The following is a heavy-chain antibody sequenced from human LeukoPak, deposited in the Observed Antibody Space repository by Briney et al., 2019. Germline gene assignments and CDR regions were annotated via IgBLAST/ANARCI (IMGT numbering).Heavy chain of an antibody. CDR1: GFTFSSYS. Sequence: GGSLRLSCAASGFTFSSYSMTWVRQAPGKGLEWVSSISSSSSYIYYADSVKGRFTISRDNAKNSLYLQMNSLRAEDTAVYYCARDLTHDAFDIWGQGTMVTVSS. D-gene: IGHD1-14*01. V-gene: IGHV3-21*01. CDR2: ISSSSSYI. J-gene: IGHJ3*02. CDR3: ARDLTHDAFDI.